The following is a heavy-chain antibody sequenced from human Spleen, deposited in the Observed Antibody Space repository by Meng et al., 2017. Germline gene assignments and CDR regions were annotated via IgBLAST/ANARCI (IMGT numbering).Heavy chain of an antibody. CDR2: TYYRAKWYN. J-gene: IGHJ4*02. Sequence: SQTLSLTCAISGDSVSSNSAAWNWIRQPPSRGHEWLGRTYYRAKWYNDYAVSVKSRITINPDTSKNQFALQLNSVTPEDTAVYYCARIAAAGKMGFCYWGQGTLVTVSS. CDR1: GDSVSSNSAA. D-gene: IGHD6-13*01. CDR3: ARIAAAGKMGFCY. V-gene: IGHV6-1*01.